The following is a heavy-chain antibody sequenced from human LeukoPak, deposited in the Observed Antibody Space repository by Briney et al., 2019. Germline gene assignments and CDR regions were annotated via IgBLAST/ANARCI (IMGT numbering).Heavy chain of an antibody. CDR3: ARQRITMVRGVICAFDI. V-gene: IGHV5-51*01. Sequence: GESLKISCKGSGYSFTSYWIGWVRQMPGKGLEWMGIIYPGDSDTRYSPSFQGQVTISADKSISTAYLQWSSLKASDAAMYYCARQRITMVRGVICAFDIWGQGTMVTVSS. CDR1: GYSFTSYW. J-gene: IGHJ3*02. CDR2: IYPGDSDT. D-gene: IGHD3-10*01.